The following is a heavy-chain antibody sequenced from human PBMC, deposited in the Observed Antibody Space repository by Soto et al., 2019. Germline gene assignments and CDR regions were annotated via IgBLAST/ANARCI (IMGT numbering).Heavy chain of an antibody. CDR3: AKDFSEGLRPGIAVAGTHYYYYYGMDV. J-gene: IGHJ6*02. CDR2: ISYDGSNK. Sequence: QVQLVESGGGVVQPGRSLRLSCAASGFTFSSYGMHWVRQAPGKGLEWVAVISYDGSNKYYADSVKGRFTISRDNSKNTLYLQMNSLRAEGTAVYYCAKDFSEGLRPGIAVAGTHYYYYYGMDVWGQGTTVTVSS. V-gene: IGHV3-30*18. CDR1: GFTFSSYG. D-gene: IGHD6-19*01.